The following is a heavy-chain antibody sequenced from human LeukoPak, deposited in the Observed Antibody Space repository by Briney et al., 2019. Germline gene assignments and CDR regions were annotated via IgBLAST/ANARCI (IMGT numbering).Heavy chain of an antibody. Sequence: ASVKVSCKASGGTFSSYAISWVRQAPGQGLERMGGIIPIFGTANYAQKFQGRVTITADESTSTAYMELSSLRSEDTAVYYCARKYYYDSSGYYYPFDYWGQGTLVTVSS. J-gene: IGHJ4*02. CDR2: IIPIFGTA. CDR1: GGTFSSYA. CDR3: ARKYYYDSSGYYYPFDY. D-gene: IGHD3-22*01. V-gene: IGHV1-69*13.